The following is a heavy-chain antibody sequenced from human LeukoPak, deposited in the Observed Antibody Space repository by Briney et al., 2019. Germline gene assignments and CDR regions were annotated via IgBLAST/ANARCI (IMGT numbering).Heavy chain of an antibody. Sequence: SETLSLTCTVSGGSISSSSYYWGWIRQPPGKWLEWIGSIYYSGSTYYNPSLKSRVTISVDTSKNQFSLKLSSVTAADTAVNYCGTIAAAGTGPDYWGQGTLVTVSS. CDR1: GGSISSSSYY. CDR3: GTIAAAGTGPDY. V-gene: IGHV4-39*01. J-gene: IGHJ4*02. CDR2: IYYSGST. D-gene: IGHD6-13*01.